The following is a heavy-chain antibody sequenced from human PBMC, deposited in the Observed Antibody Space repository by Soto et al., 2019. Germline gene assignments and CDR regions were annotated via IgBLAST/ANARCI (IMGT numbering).Heavy chain of an antibody. V-gene: IGHV3-23*01. Sequence: GGSLRLSCAASGFTFSSYAMSWVRQAPGKGLEWVSAISGSGGSTYYADSVKGRFTISRDNSKNTLYLQMNSLSAEDTAVYYGAKPVDSGGYYPGEWFDPWGQGTQVTVSS. CDR2: ISGSGGST. J-gene: IGHJ5*02. CDR3: AKPVDSGGYYPGEWFDP. D-gene: IGHD3-22*01. CDR1: GFTFSSYA.